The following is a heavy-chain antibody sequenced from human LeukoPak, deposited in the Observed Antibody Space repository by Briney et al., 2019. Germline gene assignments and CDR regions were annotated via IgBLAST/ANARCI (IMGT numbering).Heavy chain of an antibody. Sequence: PSETLFLTCTVSGGSISSSSYYWGWIRQPPGKGLEWIGSIYYSGSTYYNPSLKSRVTISVDTSKNQFSLKLSSVTAADTAVYYYAQGGGSSWYFKWGQGTLVTVSS. J-gene: IGHJ4*02. CDR1: GGSISSSSYY. CDR2: IYYSGST. D-gene: IGHD6-13*01. V-gene: IGHV4-39*01. CDR3: AQGGGSSWYFK.